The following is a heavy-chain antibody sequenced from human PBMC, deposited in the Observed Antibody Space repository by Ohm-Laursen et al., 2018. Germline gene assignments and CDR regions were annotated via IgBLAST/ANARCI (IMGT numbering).Heavy chain of an antibody. D-gene: IGHD3-10*01. J-gene: IGHJ6*02. V-gene: IGHV1-69*06. CDR2: FIPVLDAP. Sequence: VASVKVSCKASGGSFGSYAITWVRQAPGHGLQWVGGFIPVLDAPNYAPTFQGRVTITADRSTTTAYMELRSLTSDDSAVFYCASGIYFASGPVGLDYFYGLDVWGQGTTVTVSS. CDR3: ASGIYFASGPVGLDYFYGLDV. CDR1: GGSFGSYA.